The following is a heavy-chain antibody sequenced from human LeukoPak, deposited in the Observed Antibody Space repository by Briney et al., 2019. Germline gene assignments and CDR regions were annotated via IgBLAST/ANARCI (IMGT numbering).Heavy chain of an antibody. V-gene: IGHV3-23*01. D-gene: IGHD6-19*01. CDR3: AKASLPYSSGWYDY. CDR2: ISGSGGST. CDR1: GFTFSSYA. J-gene: IGHJ4*02. Sequence: GGSLRLSCVASGFTFSSYAMSWVRQAPGKGLEWVSSISGSGGSTYYADSVKGRFTISRDNSKNTLYLQMNSLRAEDTAVYYCAKASLPYSSGWYDYWGQGTLVTVSS.